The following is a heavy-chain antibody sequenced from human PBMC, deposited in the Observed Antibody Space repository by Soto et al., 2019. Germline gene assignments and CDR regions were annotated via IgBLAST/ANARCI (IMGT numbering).Heavy chain of an antibody. Sequence: ASVKVSCKASGYTFTSYYMHWVRQAPGQGLEWMGIINPSGGSTSYAQKFQGRVTMTRDTSTSTVYMELSSLRSEDTAVHYCATLGIAAAGDDAFDIWGQGTMVTVSS. CDR3: ATLGIAAAGDDAFDI. D-gene: IGHD6-13*01. CDR2: INPSGGST. V-gene: IGHV1-46*01. J-gene: IGHJ3*02. CDR1: GYTFTSYY.